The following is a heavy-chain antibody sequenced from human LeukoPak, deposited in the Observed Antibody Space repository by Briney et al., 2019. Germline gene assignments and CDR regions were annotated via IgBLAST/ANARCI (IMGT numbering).Heavy chain of an antibody. CDR1: GFNFNNYW. Sequence: GGSLRLSCAASGFNFNNYWMSWLRQAPGKGLEWVANIKDDGSEEYYVDSVKGRFTIVRDNAYNSLYLQMNSLRAEDTAVYYCARDGTVRPLGYWGQGTLVTVSS. V-gene: IGHV3-7*03. J-gene: IGHJ4*02. D-gene: IGHD6-6*01. CDR2: IKDDGSEE. CDR3: ARDGTVRPLGY.